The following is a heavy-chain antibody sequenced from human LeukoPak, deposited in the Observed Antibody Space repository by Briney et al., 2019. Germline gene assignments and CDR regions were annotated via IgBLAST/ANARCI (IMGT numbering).Heavy chain of an antibody. D-gene: IGHD3-3*01. CDR3: ARHDCHVLRFLECTADGDAFDI. CDR1: GGSISSSSYY. J-gene: IGHJ3*02. V-gene: IGHV4-39*01. CDR2: IYYSGST. Sequence: RASETLSLTCTVSGGSISSSSYYWGWIRQPPGKGLEWIGSIYYSGSTYYNPSLKSRVTISVDTSKNQFSLKLSSVTAADTAVYYCARHDCHVLRFLECTADGDAFDIWGQGTMVTVSS.